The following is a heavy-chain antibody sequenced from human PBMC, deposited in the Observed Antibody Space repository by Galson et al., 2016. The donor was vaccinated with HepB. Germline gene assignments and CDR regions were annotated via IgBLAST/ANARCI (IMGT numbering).Heavy chain of an antibody. D-gene: IGHD4-11*01. J-gene: IGHJ6*04. V-gene: IGHV3-30-3*01. Sequence: SLRLSCAASGFAFSNYAMHWVRQAPGKGLEWVAVISYDGSNKYYADSVKGRFTISRDNSKNTLYLQMNSLRAEDTAVYYCARDTRPYSNLRHGMDVWGKGTTVTVSS. CDR2: ISYDGSNK. CDR1: GFAFSNYA. CDR3: ARDTRPYSNLRHGMDV.